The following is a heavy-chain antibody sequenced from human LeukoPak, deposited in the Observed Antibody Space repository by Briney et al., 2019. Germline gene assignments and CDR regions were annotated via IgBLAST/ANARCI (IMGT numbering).Heavy chain of an antibody. J-gene: IGHJ4*02. CDR3: ARSTFGGILVIGDY. CDR1: GFIFSSHG. CDR2: ISYDGSSE. D-gene: IGHD3-16*02. V-gene: IGHV3-30*03. Sequence: GGSLRLSCAASGFIFSSHGMHWVRQAPGKGLEWVAVISYDGSSEYYADSVQGRFIISRDNSKNTLFLQMNSLRPEDTAVYYCARSTFGGILVIGDYWGQGTLVTVS.